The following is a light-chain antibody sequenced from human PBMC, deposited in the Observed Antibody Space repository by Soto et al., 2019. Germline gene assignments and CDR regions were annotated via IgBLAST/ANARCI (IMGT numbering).Light chain of an antibody. J-gene: IGLJ1*01. V-gene: IGLV2-14*01. CDR3: SSYARSSSYV. CDR2: EVT. CDR1: SSDVGGYNH. Sequence: QSVLAQPASVSGSPGQSITISCTGTSSDVGGYNHVSWYQIHPGKAPKLIIYEVTSRPSGVSYRFSGSKSGNSASLTISELQAEDEADYYCSSYARSSSYVIGGGTKVTVL.